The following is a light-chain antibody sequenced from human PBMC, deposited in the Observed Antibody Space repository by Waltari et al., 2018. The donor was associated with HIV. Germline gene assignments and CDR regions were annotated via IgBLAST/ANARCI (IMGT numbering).Light chain of an antibody. CDR2: DNV. V-gene: IGLV3-21*01. J-gene: IGLJ3*02. CDR3: QVWDRPSDQWV. Sequence: YVLTQPPSVSVAPAEMARLTCSGNNIGNKGVPWYQLKSGQAPLLVIFDNVDRPSRITERFSGSISGFTAPRAISRVGPGDEAVYYCQVWDRPSDQWVFGGGTTLIV. CDR1: NIGNKG.